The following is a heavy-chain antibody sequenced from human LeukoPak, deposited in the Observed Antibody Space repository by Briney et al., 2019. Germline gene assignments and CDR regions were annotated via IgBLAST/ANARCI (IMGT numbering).Heavy chain of an antibody. CDR3: ARHEEEDGYNAKTPDY. V-gene: IGHV4-39*01. D-gene: IGHD5-24*01. CDR2: IHYRLPT. Sequence: PSETLSLTCDVSGVSISGTNYYWGWIRQPPGMGLEWIGSIHYRLPTFYNPLLKSRVTISVDTSKNQISLRLRSVTAADTAVYYCARHEEEDGYNAKTPDYWGQGTLVTVSP. CDR1: GVSISGTNYY. J-gene: IGHJ4*02.